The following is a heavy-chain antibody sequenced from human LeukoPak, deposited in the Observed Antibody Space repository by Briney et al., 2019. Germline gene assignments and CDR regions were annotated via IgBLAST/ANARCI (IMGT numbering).Heavy chain of an antibody. CDR3: ARDVGATPGYFDY. D-gene: IGHD1-26*01. Sequence: SETLSLTCTVSGGSISSGSYYWSWIRQPAGTGLEWIGRIYTSGSTNYNPSLKSRVTISVDTSKNQFSLKLSSVTAADTAVYYCARDVGATPGYFDYWGQGALVTVSS. J-gene: IGHJ4*02. CDR2: IYTSGST. V-gene: IGHV4-61*02. CDR1: GGSISSGSYY.